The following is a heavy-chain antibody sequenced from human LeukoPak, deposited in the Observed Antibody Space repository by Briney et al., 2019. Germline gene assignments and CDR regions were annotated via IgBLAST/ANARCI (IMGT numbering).Heavy chain of an antibody. CDR3: ARDANIVVVPADNWFDP. J-gene: IGHJ5*02. CDR1: GYTFTSYG. CDR2: ISAYNGNT. Sequence: GASVKVSCKASGYTFTSYGISWVRQAPGQGLEWMGWISAYNGNTNYAQKLQGRVTMTTDTSTSTAYMELRSLRSDDTAVYYCARDANIVVVPADNWFDPWGQGTPVTVSS. D-gene: IGHD2-2*01. V-gene: IGHV1-18*01.